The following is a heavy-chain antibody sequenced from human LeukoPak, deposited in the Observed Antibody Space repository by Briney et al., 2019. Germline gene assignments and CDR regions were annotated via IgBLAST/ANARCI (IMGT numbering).Heavy chain of an antibody. J-gene: IGHJ4*02. CDR3: AKECDYSPGHKFDL. Sequence: PGGSLRLSCAASGFTFNNYLMSWVRQAPGKGLEWVSVLFTGGGRTLYADSVNGRFTISGDTSRTTLYLQMNGLRAEDTAVYYCAKECDYSPGHKFDLWGQGTLVTVSS. V-gene: IGHV3-23*01. D-gene: IGHD3-10*01. CDR1: GFTFNNYL. CDR2: LFTGGGRT.